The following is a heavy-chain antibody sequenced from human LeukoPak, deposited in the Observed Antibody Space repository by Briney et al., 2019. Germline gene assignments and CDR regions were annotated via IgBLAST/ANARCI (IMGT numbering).Heavy chain of an antibody. CDR1: GFTFDDYA. CDR3: AKDIGSSSWHAFDI. J-gene: IGHJ3*02. CDR2: ICWNSGSI. D-gene: IGHD6-13*01. V-gene: IGHV3-9*01. Sequence: GRSLRLSGAASGFTFDDYAMHWVRQAPGKGLEWVSGICWNSGSIGYAVSVKGRFTTSADNTKNSLYLQMNSLRAEDTAVYYCAKDIGSSSWHAFDIWGQGTMVTVSS.